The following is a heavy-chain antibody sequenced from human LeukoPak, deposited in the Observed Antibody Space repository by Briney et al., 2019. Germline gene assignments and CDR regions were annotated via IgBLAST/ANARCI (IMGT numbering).Heavy chain of an antibody. CDR3: AREGSGITGTSEGEDYFDY. Sequence: GGSLRLSCAASGFTFSSYAMHWVRQAPGKGLEWVAVISYDGSNKYYADSVKGRFTISRDNSKNTLYLQMNSLRAEDTAVYYCAREGSGITGTSEGEDYFDYWGQGTLVTVSS. CDR1: GFTFSSYA. V-gene: IGHV3-30-3*01. CDR2: ISYDGSNK. D-gene: IGHD1-7*01. J-gene: IGHJ4*02.